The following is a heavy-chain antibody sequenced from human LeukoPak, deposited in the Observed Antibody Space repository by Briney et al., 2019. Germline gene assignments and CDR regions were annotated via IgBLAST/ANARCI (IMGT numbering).Heavy chain of an antibody. CDR1: GFTFSSYW. CDR3: ANSPKGY. J-gene: IGHJ4*02. Sequence: SGGSLRLSCAASGFTFSSYWLHWVRQVPGRGLVWVSHINNDGSTTGYADSVKGRFTISRDNTKNTLYLQMNSLRAEDTAIYYCANSPKGYWGQGTLVTVSS. CDR2: INNDGSTT. V-gene: IGHV3-74*01.